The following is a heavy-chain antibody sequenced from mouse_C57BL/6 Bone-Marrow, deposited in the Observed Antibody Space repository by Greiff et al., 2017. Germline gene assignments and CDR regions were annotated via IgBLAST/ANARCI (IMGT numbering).Heavy chain of an antibody. V-gene: IGHV1-53*01. Sequence: QVHVKQPGTELVKPGASVKLSCKASGYTFTSYWMHWVKQRPGQGLEWIGNINPSNGGTNYNAKFKSKATLTVDKSSSTAYLQLSSLTSEDSAVDYCATPIYYDYLCAMDYWGQGTSVTVSS. CDR3: ATPIYYDYLCAMDY. CDR1: GYTFTSYW. D-gene: IGHD2-4*01. CDR2: INPSNGGT. J-gene: IGHJ4*01.